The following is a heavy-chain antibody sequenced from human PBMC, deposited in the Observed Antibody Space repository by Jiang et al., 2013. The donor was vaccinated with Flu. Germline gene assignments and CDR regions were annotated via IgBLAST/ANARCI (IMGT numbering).Heavy chain of an antibody. J-gene: IGHJ5*02. CDR2: INTNTGDP. Sequence: QSGSELQKPGASVILSCKASGYTFTSFAINWVRQAPGQGLEWMGSINTNTGDPTYAQGFTGRFLFSLDTSISTAYLQISSLKAEDTAVYYCAREGVVLIGYCSSTNCENWFDPWGQGTLVTVST. V-gene: IGHV7-4-1*02. D-gene: IGHD2-2*01. CDR3: AREGVVLIGYCSSTNCENWFDP. CDR1: GYTFTSFA.